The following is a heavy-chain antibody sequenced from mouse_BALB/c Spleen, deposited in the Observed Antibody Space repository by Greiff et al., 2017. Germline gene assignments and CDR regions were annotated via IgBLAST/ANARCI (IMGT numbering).Heavy chain of an antibody. D-gene: IGHD1-2*01. J-gene: IGHJ1*01. V-gene: IGHV1S135*01. CDR3: ARGGLGYTTATWYFDV. CDR2: IDPYNGGT. CDR1: GYSFTDYN. Sequence: VQLQQSGPELVKPGASVKVSCKASGYSFTDYNMYWVKQSHGKSLEWIGYIDPYNGGTSYNQKFKGKATLTVDKSSSTAYMQLKSLTSEDSAVYYCARGGLGYTTATWYFDVWGAGTTVTVSS.